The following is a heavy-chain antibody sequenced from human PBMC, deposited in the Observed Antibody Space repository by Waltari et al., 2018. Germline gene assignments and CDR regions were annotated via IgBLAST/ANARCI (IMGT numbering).Heavy chain of an antibody. Sequence: VQLVESGGGLVKPGGSLRLSCAASGFTFSSYRLNWGRQAPGKGLEWIGSIYHSGSTYYNPSLKSRVTISVDTSKNQFSLKLSSVTAADTAVYYCARRGNWNDGGWFDPWGQGTLVTVSS. J-gene: IGHJ5*02. CDR3: ARRGNWNDGGWFDP. V-gene: IGHV4-38-2*01. D-gene: IGHD1-20*01. CDR2: IYHSGST. CDR1: GFTFSSYR.